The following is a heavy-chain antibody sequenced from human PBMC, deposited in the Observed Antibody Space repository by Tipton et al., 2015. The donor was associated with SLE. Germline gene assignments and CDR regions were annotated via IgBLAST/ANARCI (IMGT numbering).Heavy chain of an antibody. Sequence: TLSLTCTVSGGSISSGSYYWSWIRQPAGKGLEWIGEINHSGGTKYNPSLKSRVTISVDTSKNQFSLKMTSVTAADTAVYYCARHRGYFTVSDYIDYWGQGTLVTVSS. D-gene: IGHD2-8*01. CDR1: GGSISSGSYY. CDR3: ARHRGYFTVSDYIDY. J-gene: IGHJ4*02. V-gene: IGHV4-61*09. CDR2: INHSGGT.